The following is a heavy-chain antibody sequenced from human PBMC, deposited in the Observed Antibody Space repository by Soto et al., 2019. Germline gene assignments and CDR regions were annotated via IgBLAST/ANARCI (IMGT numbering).Heavy chain of an antibody. D-gene: IGHD3-3*01. Sequence: PSETLSLTCAVYGGSFSGYYWSWIRQPPGKGLEWIGEINHSGSTNYNPSLESRVTISVDTSKNEFSLKLSSVTAADTAVYYCARVAVPKYDFWSGYSLPPWFDPWGQGTLVTVSS. CDR1: GGSFSGYY. J-gene: IGHJ5*02. CDR2: INHSGST. V-gene: IGHV4-34*01. CDR3: ARVAVPKYDFWSGYSLPPWFDP.